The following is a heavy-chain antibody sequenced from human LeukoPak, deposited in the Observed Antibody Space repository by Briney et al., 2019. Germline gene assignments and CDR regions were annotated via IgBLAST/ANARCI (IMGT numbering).Heavy chain of an antibody. CDR2: IFPGDSDS. D-gene: IGHD5-24*01. CDR1: GYSFNNYW. CDR3: ATVQIDGDSYCFAFDF. Sequence: GESLKISCKASGYSFNNYWIGWVRQTPGKGLEWMGIIFPGDSDSRYNPSFQGQVTMSVDKSNNTAYLQWSSLEASDTAIYYCATVQIDGDSYCFAFDFWGHGTVVTVSS. V-gene: IGHV5-51*01. J-gene: IGHJ3*01.